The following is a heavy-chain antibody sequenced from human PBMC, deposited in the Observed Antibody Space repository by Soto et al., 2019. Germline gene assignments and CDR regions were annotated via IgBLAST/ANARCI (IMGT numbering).Heavy chain of an antibody. Sequence: GGSLRLSCAASGFTFRKYGMHWVRQAPGKGPEWVAVISYDGSSTYYGNSVKGRFTISRDNSKNTLYLQMNSLRDEDTAVYYCAKDSEPWLVYYFDYWGQGTLVTVSS. D-gene: IGHD6-19*01. CDR1: GFTFRKYG. V-gene: IGHV3-30*18. CDR3: AKDSEPWLVYYFDY. J-gene: IGHJ4*01. CDR2: ISYDGSST.